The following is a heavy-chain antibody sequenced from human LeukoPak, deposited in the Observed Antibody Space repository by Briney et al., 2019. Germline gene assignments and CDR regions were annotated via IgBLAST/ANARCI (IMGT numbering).Heavy chain of an antibody. J-gene: IGHJ4*02. Sequence: ASVKVSCKAFGYTFTSYAISWVRQAPGQGLEWMAWISAYNGNTNYAQKLQGRVTMTTDTSTSTAYMELRSLRSDDTAVYYCAREEIAVAGTDYWGQGTLVTVSS. CDR2: ISAYNGNT. CDR1: GYTFTSYA. D-gene: IGHD6-19*01. V-gene: IGHV1-18*01. CDR3: AREEIAVAGTDY.